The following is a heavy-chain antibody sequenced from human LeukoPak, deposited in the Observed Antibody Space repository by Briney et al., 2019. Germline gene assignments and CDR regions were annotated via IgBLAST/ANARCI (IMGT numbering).Heavy chain of an antibody. CDR1: GFTVRSNY. J-gene: IGHJ6*03. Sequence: GGSLRLSGAASGFTVRSNYMSWVRQAPGKGLEWVSLVYSGGSTYHADSVKGRFTISRDNSKNTLYLQMNSLRAEDTAVYYCARGLANYYYYMDVWGKGTTVTVSS. CDR3: ARGLANYYYYMDV. CDR2: VYSGGST. D-gene: IGHD3-16*01. V-gene: IGHV3-66*02.